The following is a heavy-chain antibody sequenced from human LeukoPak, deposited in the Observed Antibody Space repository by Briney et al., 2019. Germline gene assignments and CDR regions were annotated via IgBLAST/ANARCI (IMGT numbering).Heavy chain of an antibody. D-gene: IGHD1-26*01. CDR3: ARWGIVGHDAFDL. Sequence: GGSLRLSCAGSGFTFSRYGMPWVRQAPGKGLEWVALIRYDGNDHWYGDSAKGRFTISRDNSKDTMYLQMDSLRDEDTAVYYCARWGIVGHDAFDLWGQGTMVTVSS. CDR2: IRYDGNDH. J-gene: IGHJ3*01. V-gene: IGHV3-33*01. CDR1: GFTFSRYG.